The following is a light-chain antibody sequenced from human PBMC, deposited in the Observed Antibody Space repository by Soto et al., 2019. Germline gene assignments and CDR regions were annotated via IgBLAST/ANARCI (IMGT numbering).Light chain of an antibody. CDR1: QSISSW. CDR2: DAS. Sequence: DIQMTQSPSTLSASVGDRVTITSRASQSISSWLAWYQQEPGKAPKLLIYDASSLESGVPSRFSGSGSGTEFTLTISSLQPDDFATYYCQQYNSYSTFGQGTRLEIK. V-gene: IGKV1-5*01. J-gene: IGKJ5*01. CDR3: QQYNSYST.